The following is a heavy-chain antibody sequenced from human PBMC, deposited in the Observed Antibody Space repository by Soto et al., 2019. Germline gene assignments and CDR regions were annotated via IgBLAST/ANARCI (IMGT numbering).Heavy chain of an antibody. Sequence: SETLSHTCTVSGCYIGGYCWSWIRQPPGKGLEWIGYIYYSGSTNYNPSLKSRVTISVDTSKNQFSLKLSSVTAADTAVYYCARHRSSSSHQYYYYMDVWGKGTTVTVSS. CDR1: GCYIGGYC. J-gene: IGHJ6*03. V-gene: IGHV4-59*08. D-gene: IGHD6-6*01. CDR2: IYYSGST. CDR3: ARHRSSSSHQYYYYMDV.